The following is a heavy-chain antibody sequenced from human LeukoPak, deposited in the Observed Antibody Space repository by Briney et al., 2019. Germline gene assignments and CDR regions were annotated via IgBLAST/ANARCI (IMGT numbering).Heavy chain of an antibody. J-gene: IGHJ4*02. CDR1: GFTFSNYA. Sequence: GGSLRLSCAASGFTFSNYAMSWVRQAPAKGLEWVSAISGSGGSTYYADSVKGRFTISRDNSKNTLYLQMNSLRAEDTAVYYCATPYYDFWSGYYRGEDYWGQGTLVTVSS. CDR2: ISGSGGST. D-gene: IGHD3-3*01. CDR3: ATPYYDFWSGYYRGEDY. V-gene: IGHV3-23*01.